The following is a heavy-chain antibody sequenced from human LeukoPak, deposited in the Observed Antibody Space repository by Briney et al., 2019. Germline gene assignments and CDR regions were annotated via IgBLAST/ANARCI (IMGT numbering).Heavy chain of an antibody. J-gene: IGHJ3*02. D-gene: IGHD6-19*01. V-gene: IGHV4-38-2*02. Sequence: SETLSLTCTVSGYSISSGYYWGWIRQPPGKGLEWIGSIYHSGSTYYNPSLKSRVTISVDTSKNQFSLQLNSVTPDDTAVYYCARLLHWNDGSSGWFGAFDIWGPGTMVTVSS. CDR1: GYSISSGYY. CDR3: ARLLHWNDGSSGWFGAFDI. CDR2: IYHSGST.